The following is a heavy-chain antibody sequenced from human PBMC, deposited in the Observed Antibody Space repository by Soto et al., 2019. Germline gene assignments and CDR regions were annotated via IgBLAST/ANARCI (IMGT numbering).Heavy chain of an antibody. J-gene: IGHJ6*03. Sequence: GGSLRLSCAASGFTFSTYRMHWVRQAPGKGLEWVAVISYDGSNTYYADSVKGRFTISRDNSKNTLYLQMNSLRAEDTAVYYCAKGGYDFWRGYFPYYYYMGGWGKGTTVTFSS. V-gene: IGHV3-30-3*01. D-gene: IGHD3-3*01. CDR1: GFTFSTYR. CDR2: ISYDGSNT. CDR3: AKGGYDFWRGYFPYYYYMGG.